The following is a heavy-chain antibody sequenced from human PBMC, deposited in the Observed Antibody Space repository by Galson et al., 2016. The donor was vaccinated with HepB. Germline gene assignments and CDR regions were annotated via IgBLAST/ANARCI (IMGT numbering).Heavy chain of an antibody. CDR3: ARPRDYGFDN. CDR2: IHYSGSI. CDR1: GGSTGRSSYY. V-gene: IGHV4-39*01. D-gene: IGHD4-17*01. J-gene: IGHJ4*02. Sequence: ETLSLTCTVSGGSTGRSSYYWGWIRQPPGKGLEWIANIHYSGSIDYKSSLKSRVTISLDKFKNQFSLKLNSVTAADTAFYYCARPRDYGFDNWGQGTLVTVYS.